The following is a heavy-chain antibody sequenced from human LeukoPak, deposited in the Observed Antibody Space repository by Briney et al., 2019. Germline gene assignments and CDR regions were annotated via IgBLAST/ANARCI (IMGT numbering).Heavy chain of an antibody. D-gene: IGHD3-10*01. CDR1: GFTFSSYA. J-gene: IGHJ4*02. V-gene: IGHV3-30-3*01. Sequence: GRSLRLSCAASGFTFSSYAMHRVRQAPGKGLEWVAVISYDGSNKYYADSVKGRFTISRDNSKNTLYLQMNSLRAEDTAVYYCARDPLKSITMVRGVIAYWGQGTLVTVSS. CDR2: ISYDGSNK. CDR3: ARDPLKSITMVRGVIAY.